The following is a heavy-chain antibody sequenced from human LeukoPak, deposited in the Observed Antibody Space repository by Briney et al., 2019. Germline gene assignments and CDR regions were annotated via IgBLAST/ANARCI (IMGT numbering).Heavy chain of an antibody. CDR3: ARRVVPTTFSWFDP. D-gene: IGHD2/OR15-2a*01. CDR1: GYTLTGYY. Sequence: ASVKVSCKTSGYTLTGYYMYWVRQAPGQGLEWMGWINPNSGGTNYAQKFQGRVTMTRDTSISTVYMELSSLRSDDTAVYFCARRVVPTTFSWFDPWGQGTLVTVSP. V-gene: IGHV1-2*02. CDR2: INPNSGGT. J-gene: IGHJ5*02.